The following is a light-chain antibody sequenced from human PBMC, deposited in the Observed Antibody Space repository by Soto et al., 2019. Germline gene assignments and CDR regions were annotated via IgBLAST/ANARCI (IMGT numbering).Light chain of an antibody. CDR2: AAS. Sequence: DIQMTQSPSSVSASVGDRVTITCRANQGISSWLAWYQQKPGKAPKLLIYAASSLQVGVPSSFSGSGSGTXXXXXIXXXXXXXXATYFCQQTNSFPLTFGGGTKVEIK. V-gene: IGKV1D-12*01. CDR3: QQTNSFPLT. CDR1: QGISSW. J-gene: IGKJ4*01.